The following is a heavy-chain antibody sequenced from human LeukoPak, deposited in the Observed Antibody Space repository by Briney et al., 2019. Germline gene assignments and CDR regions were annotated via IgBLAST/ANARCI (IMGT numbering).Heavy chain of an antibody. V-gene: IGHV3-53*01. J-gene: IGHJ4*02. CDR2: ISINTDT. Sequence: PGGSLRLSFAASGIAVIGNYIRWVRQPPGKGLEWVSFISINTDTFYADSVRGRFTISRDSSKNTLFLQMNSLRDEDSAVYYCAIAQSWDEPFDSWGQGTLVTVSS. D-gene: IGHD1-26*01. CDR3: AIAQSWDEPFDS. CDR1: GIAVIGNY.